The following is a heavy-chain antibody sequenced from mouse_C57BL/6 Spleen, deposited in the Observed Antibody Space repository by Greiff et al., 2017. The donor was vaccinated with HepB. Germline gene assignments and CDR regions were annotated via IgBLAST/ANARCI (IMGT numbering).Heavy chain of an antibody. D-gene: IGHD2-4*01. Sequence: VQLQQSGAELVRPGASVKLSCKASGYTFTDYYINWVKQRPGQGLEWIARIYPGSGNTYYNEKFKGKATLTAEKSSNTAYMKLSSLTSEDSAVYFCANNEYDGFAYWGQGTLVTVSA. CDR1: GYTFTDYY. CDR3: ANNEYDGFAY. J-gene: IGHJ3*01. V-gene: IGHV1-76*01. CDR2: IYPGSGNT.